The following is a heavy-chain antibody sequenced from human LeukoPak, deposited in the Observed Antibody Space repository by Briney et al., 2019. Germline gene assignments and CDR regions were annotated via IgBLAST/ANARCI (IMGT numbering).Heavy chain of an antibody. CDR1: GFTFSAYA. Sequence: GVLRLSCSASGFTFSAYAMHWVRQAPGKGLEYVSAISPNGGSTYYADSVKGRFTISRDNSKNTLYLQMNSLRAEDTAVYYCGRHISSLYNYYGMDVWGQGTTVTVSS. CDR2: ISPNGGST. V-gene: IGHV3-64*04. CDR3: GRHISSLYNYYGMDV. J-gene: IGHJ6*02. D-gene: IGHD6-6*01.